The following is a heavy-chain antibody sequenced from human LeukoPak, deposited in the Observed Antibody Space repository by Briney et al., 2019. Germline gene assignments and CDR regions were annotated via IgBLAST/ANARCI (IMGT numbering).Heavy chain of an antibody. CDR3: ARFFVVGARYFDY. CDR1: GFTFSSYW. Sequence: GWSLRLSCAASGFTFSSYWMSWVRQAPGKGLEWVANIKQDGSEKYYVDSVKGRFTISRDNAKNSLYLQMNSLRAEDTAVYYCARFFVVGARYFDYWGQGTLVTVSS. CDR2: IKQDGSEK. D-gene: IGHD1-26*01. V-gene: IGHV3-7*01. J-gene: IGHJ4*02.